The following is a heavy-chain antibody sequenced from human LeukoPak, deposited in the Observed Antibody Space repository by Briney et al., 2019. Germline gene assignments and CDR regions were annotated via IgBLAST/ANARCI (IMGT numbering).Heavy chain of an antibody. D-gene: IGHD5-12*01. CDR2: IYPGDSDS. Sequence: GESLKISCKGSGYSFAKYWIGWVRQMSGKGLEWMGIIYPGDSDSRYSPSFQGQVTMSADKSINTAYLQWSSLKASDTAIYYRARLGYSGYDGHWFDPWGQGTLVTVSS. J-gene: IGHJ5*02. CDR1: GYSFAKYW. CDR3: ARLGYSGYDGHWFDP. V-gene: IGHV5-51*01.